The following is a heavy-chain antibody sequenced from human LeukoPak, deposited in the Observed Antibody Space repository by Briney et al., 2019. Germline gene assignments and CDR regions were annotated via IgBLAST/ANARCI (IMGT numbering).Heavy chain of an antibody. J-gene: IGHJ6*02. D-gene: IGHD3-10*01. Sequence: GGSLRLSCAASGFTVSSNYMSWVRQAPGKGLEWVSVIYSGGSTYYADSVRGGFTISRDNSKNTLSLQMNVLRAANTAVYYYARDLGSPSPCYYYGMDVWGQGTTVTVS. V-gene: IGHV3-66*01. CDR3: ARDLGSPSPCYYYGMDV. CDR2: IYSGGST. CDR1: GFTVSSNY.